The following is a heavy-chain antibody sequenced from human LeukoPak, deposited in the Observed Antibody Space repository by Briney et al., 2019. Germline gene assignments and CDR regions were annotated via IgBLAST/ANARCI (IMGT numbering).Heavy chain of an antibody. Sequence: TGGSLRLSCAASGFTFVSYGMSWVRQAPGKGLEWVSGISGSGGSTYYADSVKGRFTISRDNSKNTLYLQMNSLRAEDTAVYYCARASGGYGGRGYFDYWGQGTLVTVSS. D-gene: IGHD4-23*01. CDR3: ARASGGYGGRGYFDY. J-gene: IGHJ4*02. CDR1: GFTFVSYG. V-gene: IGHV3-23*01. CDR2: ISGSGGST.